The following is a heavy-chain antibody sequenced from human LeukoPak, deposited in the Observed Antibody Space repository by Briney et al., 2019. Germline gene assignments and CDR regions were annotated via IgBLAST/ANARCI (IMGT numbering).Heavy chain of an antibody. CDR2: IYYSGSN. J-gene: IGHJ3*02. V-gene: IGHV4-39*07. D-gene: IGHD3-16*01. Sequence: SETLSLTCTGSGGSISSSSYYWGWIRQPPGKGLEWIGSIYYSGSNYYNPSLKSRVTISVDTSKNQFSLKMSSVTAADTAVYYCAPNMGYDAFDIWGQGTMVTVSS. CDR3: APNMGYDAFDI. CDR1: GGSISSSSYY.